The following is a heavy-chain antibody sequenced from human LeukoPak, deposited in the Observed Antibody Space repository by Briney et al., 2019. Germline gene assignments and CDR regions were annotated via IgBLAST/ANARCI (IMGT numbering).Heavy chain of an antibody. CDR2: IYYSGST. CDR3: ARDETGTTGHFDY. D-gene: IGHD1-7*01. CDR1: GGAISSGGSY. V-gene: IGHV4-31*03. Sequence: SQTLSLTCTVSGGAISSGGSYWSWIRQHPGKGLEWIGNIYYSGSTSYNPSLESRITISVDTSKNQLSLKLSSVTGADTAVYYCARDETGTTGHFDYWGQGTLVTVSS. J-gene: IGHJ4*02.